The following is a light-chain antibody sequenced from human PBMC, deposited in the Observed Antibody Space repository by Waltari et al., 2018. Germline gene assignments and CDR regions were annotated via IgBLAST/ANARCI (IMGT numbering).Light chain of an antibody. CDR3: QQYNTYPLT. CDR1: QSFTTW. Sequence: DIQMTQSPSTLSASVGDRVTITCRASQSFTTWLAGYQQKAGKAPKLLIYQASSLVSGVPSMFSGGESGTEFTLTISSLQPDDFATYYCQQYNTYPLTFGQGTRLEIK. CDR2: QAS. V-gene: IGKV1-5*03. J-gene: IGKJ5*01.